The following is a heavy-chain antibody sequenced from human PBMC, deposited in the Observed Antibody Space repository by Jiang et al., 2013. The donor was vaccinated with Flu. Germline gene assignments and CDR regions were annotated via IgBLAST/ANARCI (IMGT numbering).Heavy chain of an antibody. J-gene: IGHJ4*02. CDR3: VRAPNDYGGEIDY. CDR2: SFHSGIT. D-gene: IGHD4-23*01. Sequence: PSGTLSLTCGVSGASIISSDWWGWVRQPPGKGLEWIGESFHSGITNYNPSLKSRVTISLDESKNQFSLKLTSMTAADTAVYYCVRAPNDYGGEIDYWGQGTLVTVSA. V-gene: IGHV4-4*02. CDR1: GASIISSDW.